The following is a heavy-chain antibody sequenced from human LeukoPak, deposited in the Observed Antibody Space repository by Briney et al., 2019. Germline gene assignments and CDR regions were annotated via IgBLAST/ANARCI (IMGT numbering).Heavy chain of an antibody. CDR3: AGDQKQLVPTLTYVFDS. CDR2: ISYDGSNK. J-gene: IGHJ5*01. Sequence: GRSLRLSCAASGFTFSSYAMHWVRQAPGKGLEWVAVISYDGSNKYYADSVKGRFTISRDNSKNTLYLQMNSLRAEDTAVYYCAGDQKQLVPTLTYVFDSWGQGTLVTVSS. V-gene: IGHV3-30*01. CDR1: GFTFSSYA. D-gene: IGHD6-13*01.